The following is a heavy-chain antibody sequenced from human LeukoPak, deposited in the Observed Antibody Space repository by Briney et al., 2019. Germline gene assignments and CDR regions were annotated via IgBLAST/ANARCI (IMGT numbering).Heavy chain of an antibody. D-gene: IGHD3-22*01. J-gene: IGHJ6*03. CDR2: INPNSGGT. V-gene: IGHV1/OR15-1*04. CDR3: ARGVDYYDSSGSRWDYYYYYMDV. Sequence: ASVKVSCKASGYIFTDYYMHWVRQAPGQELGWMGRINPNSGGTNYARKFQGRVTITRNTSISTAYMELSSLRSEDTAVYYCARGVDYYDSSGSRWDYYYYYMDVWGKGTTVTVSS. CDR1: GYIFTDYY.